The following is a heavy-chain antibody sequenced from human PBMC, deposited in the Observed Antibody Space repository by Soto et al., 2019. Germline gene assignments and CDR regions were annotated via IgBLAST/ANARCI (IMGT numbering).Heavy chain of an antibody. D-gene: IGHD4-17*01. V-gene: IGHV4-4*02. CDR1: GASITLSNW. CDR2: IYHSGST. CDR3: ARATGDYGDAYDV. J-gene: IGHJ3*01. Sequence: SETLSLTCTISGASITLSNWWTWIRQSPGLGLQWIGQIYHSGSTNYNPSLETRVTLSVDTSRNQFSLKLTSMTAADTAVYYCARATGDYGDAYDVWGQGTLVTVSS.